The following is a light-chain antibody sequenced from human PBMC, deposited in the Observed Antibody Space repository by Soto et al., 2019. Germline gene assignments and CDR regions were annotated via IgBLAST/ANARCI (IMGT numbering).Light chain of an antibody. V-gene: IGKV1-5*03. CDR1: QSISTW. Sequence: DIQMTQSPSTLSASVGDRVTITCRASQSISTWLAWYQQEPGKAPKLLIHKASSLQSGVPSRFSGSGSGTDFTLTISSLHHDDFATDYCQHYNSYSPTFGQGTRVEIK. CDR2: KAS. CDR3: QHYNSYSPT. J-gene: IGKJ1*01.